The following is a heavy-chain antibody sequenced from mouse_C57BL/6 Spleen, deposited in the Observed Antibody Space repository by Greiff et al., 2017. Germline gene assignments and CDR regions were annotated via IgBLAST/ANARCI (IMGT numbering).Heavy chain of an antibody. Sequence: QVQLQPPGAELVMPGASVKLSCKASGYTFTSYWMHWVKQRPGQGLEWIGEIDPSDSYTNYNQKFKGKSTLTVDKSSSTAYMQLSSLTSEDSAVYYCARDYGSSYHYFDYWGQGTTLTVSS. V-gene: IGHV1-69*01. D-gene: IGHD1-1*01. CDR3: ARDYGSSYHYFDY. CDR2: IDPSDSYT. J-gene: IGHJ2*01. CDR1: GYTFTSYW.